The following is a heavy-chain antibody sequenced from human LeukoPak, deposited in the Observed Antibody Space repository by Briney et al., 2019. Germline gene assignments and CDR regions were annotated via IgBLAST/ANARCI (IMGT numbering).Heavy chain of an antibody. CDR3: AKGSWAFDY. V-gene: IGHV3-30*18. J-gene: IGHJ4*02. D-gene: IGHD6-13*01. CDR2: ISYDGSNK. CDR1: GFTFSSYG. Sequence: GGSLRLSCAASGFTFSSYGMHWVRQAPGKGLEWVAVISYDGSNKYYADSVKGRFTISRDNSKNTLYLQMYSLRAEDTAVYYCAKGSWAFDYWGQGTLVTVSS.